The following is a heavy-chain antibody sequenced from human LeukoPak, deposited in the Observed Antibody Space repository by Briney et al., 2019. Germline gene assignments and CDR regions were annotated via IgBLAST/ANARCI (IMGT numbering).Heavy chain of an antibody. Sequence: PSETLSLTCTVSGGSISSGDYYWSWVRQAPGKGLEWVSAISGSGGSTYYADSVKGRFTISRDNSKNTLYLQMNSLRAEDTAVYYCAKYSSQWGSFWSGFEGFDPWGQGTLVTVSS. CDR3: AKYSSQWGSFWSGFEGFDP. CDR1: GGSISSGDYY. V-gene: IGHV3-23*01. J-gene: IGHJ5*02. CDR2: ISGSGGST. D-gene: IGHD3-3*01.